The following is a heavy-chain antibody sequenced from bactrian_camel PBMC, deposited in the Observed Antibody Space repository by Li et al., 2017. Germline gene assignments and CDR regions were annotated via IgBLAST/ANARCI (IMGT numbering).Heavy chain of an antibody. J-gene: IGHJ6*01. CDR1: YDHSSYC. CDR3: AAVVACDTVDNWVRSAEPDFGF. Sequence: HVQLVESGGGSVQAGDSLRISCTYVYDHSSYCMGWFRQAPGKQREGVAIVDRDEKLSYTAAVKGRFTISKDNAKNTLELLMNSLKPEDTAMYYCAAVVACDTVDNWVRSAEPDFGFWGQGTQVTVSS. V-gene: IGHV3S53*01. D-gene: IGHD1*01. CDR2: VDRDEKL.